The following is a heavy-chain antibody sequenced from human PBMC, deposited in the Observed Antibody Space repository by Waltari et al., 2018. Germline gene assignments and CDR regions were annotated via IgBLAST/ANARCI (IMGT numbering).Heavy chain of an antibody. CDR2: IKDKADGGTI. CDR1: GISFTDAW. CDR3: LYDPSV. V-gene: IGHV3-15*07. Sequence: DVQLVESGGGLVKPGGSLRLSCSASGISFTDAWMNWVRQAPGTWLEWIGRIKDKADGGTIDYAAPVKGRFTISRDDSKNMTYLQMNSLKPDDTGVYFCLYDPSVWGQGTLVTVSS. J-gene: IGHJ4*02. D-gene: IGHD5-12*01.